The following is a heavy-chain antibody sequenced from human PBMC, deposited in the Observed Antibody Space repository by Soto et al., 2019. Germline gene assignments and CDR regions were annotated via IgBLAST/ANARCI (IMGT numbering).Heavy chain of an antibody. V-gene: IGHV1-69*01. CDR1: GGTFNNYP. D-gene: IGHD5-12*01. CDR2: SIPIFGTA. CDR3: ARGRGYSGDDHYYYFDMDV. J-gene: IGHJ6*02. Sequence: QVQLVQSGAEVKKPGSSVKVSCTASGGTFNNYPITWVRQAPGEGLEWMGGSIPIFGTANYAQKFQGRVTISVDESTSTAYMELRSLRSEDTAVYYCARGRGYSGDDHYYYFDMDVWGQGTTVTVSS.